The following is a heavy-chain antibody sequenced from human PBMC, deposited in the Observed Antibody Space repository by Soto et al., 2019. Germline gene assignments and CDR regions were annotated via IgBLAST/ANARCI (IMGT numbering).Heavy chain of an antibody. V-gene: IGHV1-18*01. D-gene: IGHD4-17*01. CDR1: GYTFTSYG. Sequence: ASVKVSCKASGYTFTSYGISWVRQAPGQGLEWMGWISAYNGNTNYAQKLQGRVTMTTDTSTSTAYMELRSLRSDDTAVYYCARDNGGSTTVVTPLDYWGQGTLVTVSS. CDR3: ARDNGGSTTVVTPLDY. CDR2: ISAYNGNT. J-gene: IGHJ4*02.